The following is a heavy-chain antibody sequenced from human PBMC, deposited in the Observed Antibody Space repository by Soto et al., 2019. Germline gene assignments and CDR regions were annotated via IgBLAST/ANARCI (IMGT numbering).Heavy chain of an antibody. Sequence: QVQLVQSGAEVKKPGASVKVSCKASGYTFTSYGISWVRQAPGQGLEWMGWISAYNGNTNYAQKLQGRVTMTTDTSTSTAYRDLRSLRSDDTAVDYCARDRRSSSWYWDWFDPWGQGTLVTVSS. CDR2: ISAYNGNT. V-gene: IGHV1-18*01. J-gene: IGHJ5*02. CDR3: ARDRRSSSWYWDWFDP. CDR1: GYTFTSYG. D-gene: IGHD6-13*01.